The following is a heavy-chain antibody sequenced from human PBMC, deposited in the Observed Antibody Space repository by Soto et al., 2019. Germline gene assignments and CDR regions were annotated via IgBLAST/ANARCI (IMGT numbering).Heavy chain of an antibody. J-gene: IGHJ4*02. V-gene: IGHV5-51*01. D-gene: IGHD5-18*01. CDR2: IYPGDSDT. CDR3: ARQVEDGYSFAYHY. Sequence: GECLRSSCKCAGYSCASYWRVWVVQRPGKGLEWMGIIYPGDSDTRYSPSFQGQVTISADKSISTAYLHWSSLKASDSAMYYCARQVEDGYSFAYHYWGQGTQVTVSS. CDR1: GYSCASYW.